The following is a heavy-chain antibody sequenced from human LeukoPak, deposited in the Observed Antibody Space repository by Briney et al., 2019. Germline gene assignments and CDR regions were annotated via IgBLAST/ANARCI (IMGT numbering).Heavy chain of an antibody. CDR1: GYTFTSYA. J-gene: IGHJ4*02. V-gene: IGHV1-3*01. CDR3: ARNARKGSGRGDFDY. CDR2: INAGNGNT. D-gene: IGHD3-10*01. Sequence: ASVKVSCKVSGYTFTSYAMHWVRQAPGQRLEWMGWINAGNGNTKYSQKFQGRVTITRDTSASTAYMELSSLRSEDTAVYYCARNARKGSGRGDFDYWGQGTLVTVSS.